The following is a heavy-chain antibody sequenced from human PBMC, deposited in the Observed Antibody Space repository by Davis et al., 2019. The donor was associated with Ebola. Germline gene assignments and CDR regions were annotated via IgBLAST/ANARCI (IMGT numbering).Heavy chain of an antibody. Sequence: SETLSLTCTVSGGSISSSSYYWSWIRQPPGKGLEWIGYIYYSGYTYYNPSLKSRVTVSMDTSKNQFSLRLTSVAAPDTAVYYCARERDDNYFDYWGPGILVTVSS. CDR3: ARERDDNYFDY. D-gene: IGHD1-1*01. V-gene: IGHV4-30-4*01. J-gene: IGHJ4*02. CDR1: GGSISSSSYY. CDR2: IYYSGYT.